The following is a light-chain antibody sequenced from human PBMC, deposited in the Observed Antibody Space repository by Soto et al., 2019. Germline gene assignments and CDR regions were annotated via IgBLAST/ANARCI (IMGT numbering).Light chain of an antibody. CDR3: QQYGSSRRT. Sequence: AIQMTQSPSSLSASVGDRVTITCRASQDIRNDLGWYQQKPGKPPKPLIYGASTLQSGVPSRLSGSRSGTDLTLTVSSLQPEDFAIYYCQQYGSSRRTFAQGTKVDI. J-gene: IGKJ1*01. V-gene: IGKV1-6*01. CDR1: QDIRND. CDR2: GAS.